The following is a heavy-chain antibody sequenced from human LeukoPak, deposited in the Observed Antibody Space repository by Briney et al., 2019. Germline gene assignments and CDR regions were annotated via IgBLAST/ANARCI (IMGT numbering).Heavy chain of an antibody. V-gene: IGHV6-1*01. CDR3: ARDLRRYYGFWSGYPHGAFDI. CDR1: GDSVSSNSAA. D-gene: IGHD3-3*01. J-gene: IGHJ3*02. CDR2: TYYRSKCYN. Sequence: SQTLSLTCAISGDSVSSNSAAWNWIRQSPSRGFEWLGRTYYRSKCYNDYAVCVKSRITINPDTSKDQFSMQLNFVTPEDTAVYYCARDLRRYYGFWSGYPHGAFDIWGQGTMVTVSS.